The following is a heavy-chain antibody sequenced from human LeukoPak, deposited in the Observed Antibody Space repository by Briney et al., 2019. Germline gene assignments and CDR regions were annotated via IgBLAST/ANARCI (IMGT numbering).Heavy chain of an antibody. Sequence: GASVKVSCKASGGTFSSYAISWVRQAPGQGLEWMGGIIPIFGTANYAQKFQGRVTITTDESTSTAYMELSSLRSEDTAVYYCARNVHRLGSPSFKRNWFDPWGQGTLVTVSS. V-gene: IGHV1-69*05. CDR3: ARNVHRLGSPSFKRNWFDP. CDR2: IIPIFGTA. D-gene: IGHD1-1*01. J-gene: IGHJ5*02. CDR1: GGTFSSYA.